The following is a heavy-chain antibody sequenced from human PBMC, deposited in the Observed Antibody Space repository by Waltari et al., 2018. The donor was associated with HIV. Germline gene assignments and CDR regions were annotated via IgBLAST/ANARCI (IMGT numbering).Heavy chain of an antibody. CDR1: GTTFAHYA. V-gene: IGHV3-9*01. CDR2: ISWNSGDI. D-gene: IGHD3-3*01. Sequence: EVQLVESGGGSVQPGRSLRLSCTASGTTFAHYAQHCVRQHPGKGLEWVSGISWNSGDIAYADSVKGRFTISRDNTKNSLFLQMNSVRVEDTALYYCVKDGASTIFGVLNGMDVWGQGTTVTVSS. CDR3: VKDGASTIFGVLNGMDV. J-gene: IGHJ6*02.